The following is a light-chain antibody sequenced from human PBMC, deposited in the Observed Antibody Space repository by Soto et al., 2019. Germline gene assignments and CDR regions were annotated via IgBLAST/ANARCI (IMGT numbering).Light chain of an antibody. J-gene: IGKJ1*01. Sequence: DIVLTQSPGTLSLSPGERATLSCRASQSVSSSYLAWYQQKPGQAPRLLIYGASSRATGIPDRFGGGGSGTDFTLTISRLEPEDFVVYYCQHYGTSPTWTFGQGTKVEIK. V-gene: IGKV3-20*01. CDR2: GAS. CDR1: QSVSSSY. CDR3: QHYGTSPTWT.